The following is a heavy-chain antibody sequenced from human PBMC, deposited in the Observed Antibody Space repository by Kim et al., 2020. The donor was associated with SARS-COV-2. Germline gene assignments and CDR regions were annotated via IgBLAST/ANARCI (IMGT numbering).Heavy chain of an antibody. CDR1: GFTFSSYS. D-gene: IGHD7-27*01. CDR3: AGGTVYQDWGGYYYYGMDV. Sequence: GGSLRLSCAASGFTFSSYSMNWVRQAPGKGLEWVSSISSSSSYIYYADSVKGRFTISRDNAKNSLYLQMNSLRAEDTAVYYCAGGTVYQDWGGYYYYGMDVWGQGTTVTVSS. CDR2: ISSSSSYI. J-gene: IGHJ6*02. V-gene: IGHV3-21*01.